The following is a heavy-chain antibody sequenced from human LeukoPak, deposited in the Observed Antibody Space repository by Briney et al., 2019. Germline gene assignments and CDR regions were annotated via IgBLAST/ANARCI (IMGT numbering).Heavy chain of an antibody. CDR2: TNPNSGGT. J-gene: IGHJ6*03. CDR3: ARVENVYYYMDV. CDR1: GYTFTGYY. V-gene: IGHV1-2*02. Sequence: ASVKVSCKASGYTFTGYYMHWVRQAPGQGLEWMGWTNPNSGGTNYAQKFQGRVTMTRDTSISTAYMELSRLRSDDTAVYYCARVENVYYYMDVWGKGTTVTISS.